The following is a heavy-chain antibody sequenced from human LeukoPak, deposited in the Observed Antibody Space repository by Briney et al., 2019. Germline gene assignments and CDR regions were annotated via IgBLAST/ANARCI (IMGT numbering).Heavy chain of an antibody. CDR3: ARESSGSYYYYYMDV. D-gene: IGHD1-26*01. Sequence: GASVKVSCKASGYTFTSYYMHWVRQAPGQGLEWMGIINPSGGSTSYAQKFQGRVTMTTDTSTSTAYMELRSLRSDDTAVYYCARESSGSYYYYYMDVWGKGTTVTVSS. CDR2: INPSGGST. CDR1: GYTFTSYY. V-gene: IGHV1-46*01. J-gene: IGHJ6*03.